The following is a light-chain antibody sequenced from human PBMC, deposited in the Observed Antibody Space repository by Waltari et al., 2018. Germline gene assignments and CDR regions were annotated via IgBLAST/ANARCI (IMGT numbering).Light chain of an antibody. Sequence: DIVMTQSPDSLAVSLGERATIHCKSSQSVLSRSNNRNYLAWYQQRPGQPPKKLIYWASTRESGVPDRISGSGSGTDFTLTISSLQADDVAVYYCQQYYSTPWTFGQGTKVEIK. CDR3: QQYYSTPWT. V-gene: IGKV4-1*01. CDR1: QSVLSRSNNRNY. J-gene: IGKJ1*01. CDR2: WAS.